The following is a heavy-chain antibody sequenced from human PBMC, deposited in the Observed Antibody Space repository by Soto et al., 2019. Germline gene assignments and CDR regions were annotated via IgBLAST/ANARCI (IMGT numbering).Heavy chain of an antibody. Sequence: SETLSLTCAVSGGSISSGGYSWSWIRQPPGKGLEWIGYIYHSGSTYYNPSLKSRVTISVDRSKNQFSLKLSSVTAADTAVYYCARGQVVADQRWGQGTLVTVSS. CDR1: GGSISSGGYS. CDR3: ARGQVVADQR. J-gene: IGHJ4*02. V-gene: IGHV4-30-2*01. CDR2: IYHSGST. D-gene: IGHD2-15*01.